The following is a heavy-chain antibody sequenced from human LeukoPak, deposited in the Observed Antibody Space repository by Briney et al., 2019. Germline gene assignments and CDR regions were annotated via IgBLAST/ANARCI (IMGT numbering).Heavy chain of an antibody. CDR1: GFTFSNYA. J-gene: IGHJ3*02. Sequence: GGSLRLSCAASGFTFSNYAMSWVRQAPGKGLEWVSAISATGGSTYYVDSVKGRFTISRDNSKNTLYLQMNSLRAEDTAVYYYAKGPRTAPDDAFDIWGQGTMVTVSS. CDR2: ISATGGST. D-gene: IGHD2-21*02. CDR3: AKGPRTAPDDAFDI. V-gene: IGHV3-23*01.